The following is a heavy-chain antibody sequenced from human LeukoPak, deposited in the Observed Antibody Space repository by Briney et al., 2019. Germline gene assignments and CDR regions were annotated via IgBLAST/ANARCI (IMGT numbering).Heavy chain of an antibody. J-gene: IGHJ6*03. D-gene: IGHD1-26*01. CDR3: ATRGCGTDLYYYYYMDV. CDR2: IYTSGST. Sequence: SSETLSLTCTVSGGSISSGSYYWSWIRQPAGKGLEWLGRIYTSGSTNYNPSLKSRVTISVDTSKNQFSLKLSSVTAANTAVYYCATRGCGTDLYYYYYMDVWGKGTTVTVSS. V-gene: IGHV4-61*02. CDR1: GGSISSGSYY.